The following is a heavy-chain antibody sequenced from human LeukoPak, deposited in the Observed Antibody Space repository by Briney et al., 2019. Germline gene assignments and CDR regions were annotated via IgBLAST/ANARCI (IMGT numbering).Heavy chain of an antibody. CDR2: IYYSGST. J-gene: IGHJ4*02. V-gene: IGHV4-39*07. Sequence: SETLSLTCTVSGGSISSSSYYWGWIRQPPGKGLEWIGSIYYSGSTYYNPSLKSRVTISVDTSKNQFSLKLSSVTAADTAVYYCARVRLRYGIDYWGQGTLVTVSS. CDR3: ARVRLRYGIDY. CDR1: GGSISSSSYY. D-gene: IGHD4-17*01.